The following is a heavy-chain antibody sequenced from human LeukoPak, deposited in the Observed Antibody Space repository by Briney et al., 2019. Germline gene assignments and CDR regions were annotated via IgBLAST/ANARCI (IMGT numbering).Heavy chain of an antibody. V-gene: IGHV4-34*01. D-gene: IGHD5-24*01. J-gene: IGHJ4*03. Sequence: SQTLSLTCAVYGGSFSGYYWGWIRQPPGKGLEWIGEINHSGSTNYNPSLKSRVTISVGTSKNQFSLKLSSVTAADTAVYYCARGRGRWLQLTRYFDYWGQGTLVTVSS. CDR3: ARGRGRWLQLTRYFDY. CDR1: GGSFSGYY. CDR2: INHSGST.